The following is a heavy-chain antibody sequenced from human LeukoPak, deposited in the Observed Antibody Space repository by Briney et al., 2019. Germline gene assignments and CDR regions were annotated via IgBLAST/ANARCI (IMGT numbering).Heavy chain of an antibody. CDR2: INPNSGGT. Sequence: ASVKVSCKASGYTFTGYYMHWVRQAPGQGLEWMGWINPNSGGTNYAQKFQGRVTMTRDTSISTAYMELSRLRSDDTAVYYCARDHSGYSSSWETLAYWGQGTLVTVSS. CDR1: GYTFTGYY. CDR3: ARDHSGYSSSWETLAY. D-gene: IGHD6-13*01. J-gene: IGHJ4*02. V-gene: IGHV1-2*02.